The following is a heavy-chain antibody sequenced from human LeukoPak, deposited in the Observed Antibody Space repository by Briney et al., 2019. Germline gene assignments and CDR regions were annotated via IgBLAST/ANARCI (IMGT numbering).Heavy chain of an antibody. CDR3: ARVYCSSNSCYEVY. Sequence: SETLSLTYTVSGVSISGYSWSWIRQPPGKGLEWIGYIYYNGSTNYNPSLKSRVTLSLDTSKKQFSLKLSSVTAADTAVYYCARVYCSSNSCYEVYWGQGALVTVSS. D-gene: IGHD2-2*01. CDR2: IYYNGST. V-gene: IGHV4-59*01. J-gene: IGHJ4*02. CDR1: GVSISGYS.